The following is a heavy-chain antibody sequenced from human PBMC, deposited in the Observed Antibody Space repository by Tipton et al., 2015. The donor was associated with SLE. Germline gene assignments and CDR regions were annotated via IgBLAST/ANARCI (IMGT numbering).Heavy chain of an antibody. CDR3: ASGGAARGGWFDP. Sequence: TLSLTCAVSGYSISSGYYWGWIRQPPGKGLEWIGSIYYSGSTYYNPSLKSRVTISVDTSKNQFSLRLSSVTAADTAVYYCASGGAARGGWFDPWGQGTLVTVSS. V-gene: IGHV4-38-2*01. CDR1: GYSISSGYY. J-gene: IGHJ5*02. CDR2: IYYSGST. D-gene: IGHD6-6*01.